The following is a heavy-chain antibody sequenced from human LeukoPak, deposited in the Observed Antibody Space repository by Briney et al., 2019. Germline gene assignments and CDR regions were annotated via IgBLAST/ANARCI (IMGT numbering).Heavy chain of an antibody. J-gene: IGHJ4*02. Sequence: ASVKVSCKASGYTFTDYYMHWVRQAPGQGLEWMGWINPNSGGTNYAQKFQGRVTMTRDTSISTAYMELSRLRSDDTAVYYCARASRITIFGVVDYYFDYWGQGTLVTVSS. CDR2: INPNSGGT. CDR3: ARASRITIFGVVDYYFDY. CDR1: GYTFTDYY. D-gene: IGHD3-3*01. V-gene: IGHV1-2*02.